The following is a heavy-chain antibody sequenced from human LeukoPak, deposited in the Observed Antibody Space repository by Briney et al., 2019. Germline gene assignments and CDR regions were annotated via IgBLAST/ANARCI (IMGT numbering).Heavy chain of an antibody. Sequence: GGSLRLSCAASGFTFSSYGMHWVRQAPGKGLEWVAYIQFDGSNEQYADSVKGRFSISRDSSKNILYLQMNSLRAEDTAVYYCAKGGYYYGSGSYFWGQGTLVTVSS. V-gene: IGHV3-30*02. D-gene: IGHD3-10*01. CDR1: GFTFSSYG. CDR3: AKGGYYYGSGSYF. CDR2: IQFDGSNE. J-gene: IGHJ4*02.